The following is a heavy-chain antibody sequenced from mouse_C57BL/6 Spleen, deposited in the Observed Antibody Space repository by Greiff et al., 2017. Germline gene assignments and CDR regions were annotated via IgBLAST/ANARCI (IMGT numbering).Heavy chain of an antibody. D-gene: IGHD4-1*01. CDR3: ARDRTGSRYFDV. CDR2: ISDGGSYT. J-gene: IGHJ1*03. V-gene: IGHV5-4*01. CDR1: GFTFSSYA. Sequence: EVKLMESGGGLVKPGGSLKLSCAASGFTFSSYAMSWVRQTPEKRLEWVATISDGGSYTYYPDNVKGRFTISRDNAKNNLYLQMSHLKSEDTAMYYCARDRTGSRYFDVWGTGTTVTVSS.